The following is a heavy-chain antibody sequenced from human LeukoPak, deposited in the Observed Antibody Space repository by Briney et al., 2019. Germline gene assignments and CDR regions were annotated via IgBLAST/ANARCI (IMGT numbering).Heavy chain of an antibody. V-gene: IGHV3-23*01. CDR2: ISGSGGST. Sequence: PGGSLRLSCAASGFTFSSYAMSWVRQAPGKGLEWVSAISGSGGSTYYADSVKGRFTISRDNSKNRLYLQMNSLRAEDTAVYYCAKNPSSYCGGDCYSDYWGQGTLVTVSS. D-gene: IGHD2-21*01. J-gene: IGHJ4*02. CDR3: AKNPSSYCGGDCYSDY. CDR1: GFTFSSYA.